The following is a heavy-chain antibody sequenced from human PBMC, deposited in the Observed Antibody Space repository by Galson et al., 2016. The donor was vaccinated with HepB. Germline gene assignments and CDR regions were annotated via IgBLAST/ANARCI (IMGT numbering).Heavy chain of an antibody. D-gene: IGHD5-12*01. Sequence: SVKVSCKASGYTFTSYGISWVRQAPGQGLEWMGWISAYNGNTNYAPKLQGRVTMTTDTSTSTAYMEMRSLRSDDTAVYYCARDPRGGYNGLRDGYWGQGTLVTVSS. V-gene: IGHV1-18*01. CDR1: GYTFTSYG. CDR2: ISAYNGNT. CDR3: ARDPRGGYNGLRDGY. J-gene: IGHJ4*02.